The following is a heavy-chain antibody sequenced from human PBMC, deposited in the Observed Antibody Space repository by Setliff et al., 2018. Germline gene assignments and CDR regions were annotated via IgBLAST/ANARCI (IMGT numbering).Heavy chain of an antibody. D-gene: IGHD3-22*01. J-gene: IGHJ3*02. Sequence: SETLSLTCAVSGGSISSSNWWSWVRQPPGKGLEWIGEIYHSGSTNHNPSLKSRVTISVDKSKNQFSLKLSSVTAADTAVYYCARGLFDSSGYRGTTDAFDIWGQGTMVTVSS. CDR3: ARGLFDSSGYRGTTDAFDI. V-gene: IGHV4-4*02. CDR2: IYHSGST. CDR1: GGSISSSNW.